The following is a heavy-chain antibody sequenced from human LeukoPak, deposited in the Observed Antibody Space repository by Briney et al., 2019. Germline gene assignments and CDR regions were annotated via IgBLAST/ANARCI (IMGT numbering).Heavy chain of an antibody. Sequence: ASVKVSCKASGYTFTSYGINWVRQATGQGLEWMGWMNPNSGNTGYAQKFQGRVTMTRNTSISTAYMELSSLRSEDTAVYYCARDSRDYVWGSYAYGMDVWGQGTTVTVSS. CDR2: MNPNSGNT. D-gene: IGHD3-16*01. V-gene: IGHV1-8*02. CDR1: GYTFTSYG. J-gene: IGHJ6*02. CDR3: ARDSRDYVWGSYAYGMDV.